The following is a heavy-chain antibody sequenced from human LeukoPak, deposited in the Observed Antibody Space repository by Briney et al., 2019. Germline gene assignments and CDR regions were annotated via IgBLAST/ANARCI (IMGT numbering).Heavy chain of an antibody. J-gene: IGHJ4*02. D-gene: IGHD2-8*01. CDR1: GGTFSSYA. CDR2: IIPIFCTA. Sequence: TVKVSCKSSGGTFSSYAISWVRQAPGQGLEWMGGIIPIFCTANYAQKVQGRGTITADESTSTAYMELSSLRSEDTAVYYCARNGVSAGYEYWGQGTLVTVSS. V-gene: IGHV1-69*01. CDR3: ARNGVSAGYEY.